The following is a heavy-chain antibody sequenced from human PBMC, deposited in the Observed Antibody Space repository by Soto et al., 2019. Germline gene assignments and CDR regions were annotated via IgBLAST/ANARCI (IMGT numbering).Heavy chain of an antibody. CDR1: GTSFNSYY. V-gene: IGHV4-34*01. Sequence: QVQLHQWGAGLLKPSETLSLTCAVSGTSFNSYYWSWIRQPPGKGLEWIGEITYAGSSKYNPSLKSEVAMPVDPSNNHLSVTLSAVSAADTAVYYCARTVCSSISSPGYYYDLLDVWGQGTTVIVSS. D-gene: IGHD2-2*01. CDR3: ARTVCSSISSPGYYYDLLDV. CDR2: ITYAGSS. J-gene: IGHJ6*02.